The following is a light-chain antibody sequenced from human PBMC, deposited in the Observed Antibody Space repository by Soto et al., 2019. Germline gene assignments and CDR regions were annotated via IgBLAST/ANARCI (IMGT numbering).Light chain of an antibody. CDR3: QQYNDWPLT. V-gene: IGKV3D-15*01. CDR1: QSVSSN. CDR2: DIS. J-gene: IGKJ4*01. Sequence: EIVMTQSPATLSVSPGERATLSCRASQSVSSNLAWYQQKPGQAPSLLIYDISARATGIPTRFSGSGSGTEFTLTISSLQSEDFAVYYCQQYNDWPLTVGGATKVDIK.